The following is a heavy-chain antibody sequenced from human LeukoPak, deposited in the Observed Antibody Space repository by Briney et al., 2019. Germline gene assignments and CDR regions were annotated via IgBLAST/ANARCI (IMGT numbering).Heavy chain of an antibody. Sequence: AGESLKISCKGSGYSFTSYWIGWVRQMPGKGLEWMGIIYPGDSDTRYNPSFQGQVTISADKSISTAYLQWSSLEASDTAMYYCARLPLAIVAPYYFDYWGQGTLVTVSS. CDR3: ARLPLAIVAPYYFDY. V-gene: IGHV5-51*01. J-gene: IGHJ4*02. CDR1: GYSFTSYW. CDR2: IYPGDSDT. D-gene: IGHD3-22*01.